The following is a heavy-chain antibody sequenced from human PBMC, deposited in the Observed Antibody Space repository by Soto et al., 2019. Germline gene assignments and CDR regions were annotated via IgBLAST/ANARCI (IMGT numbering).Heavy chain of an antibody. CDR1: GYTFTSYG. J-gene: IGHJ5*02. CDR3: ALFTTVTYNWFDP. V-gene: IGHV1-18*01. D-gene: IGHD4-17*01. Sequence: ASVNVSCKASGYTFTSYGISWVRQAPGQGLEWMGWISAYNGNTNYAQKLQGRVTMTTDTSTSTAYMELRSLRSDDTAVYYCALFTTVTYNWFDPWGQGTLVTVSS. CDR2: ISAYNGNT.